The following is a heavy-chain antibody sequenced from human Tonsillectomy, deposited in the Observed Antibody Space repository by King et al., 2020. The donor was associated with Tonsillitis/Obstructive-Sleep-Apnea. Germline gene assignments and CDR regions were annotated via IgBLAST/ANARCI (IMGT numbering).Heavy chain of an antibody. V-gene: IGHV3-23*04. CDR1: GFNFKKYG. D-gene: IGHD4-17*01. CDR2: MSASGGST. CDR3: VAERHDYGPYDVFDI. Sequence: VQLVESGGGLVQPGGSLRISCPASGFNFKKYGMSWVRQAPGKGLEWVSGMSASGGSTYYVDSVKGRFIISRDNSKYILYLQMNSLRAEDTAVYHCVAERHDYGPYDVFDIWGQGTMVSVS. J-gene: IGHJ3*02.